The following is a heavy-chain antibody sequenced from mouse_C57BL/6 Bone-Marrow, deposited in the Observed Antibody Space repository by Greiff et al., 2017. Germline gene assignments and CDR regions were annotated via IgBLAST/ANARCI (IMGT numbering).Heavy chain of an antibody. CDR2: ISDGGSYT. Sequence: EVKLVESGGGLVKPGGSLKLSCAASGFTFSSYAMSWVRQTPEKRLEWVATISDGGSYTYYPDNVKGRFTISRDNAKNNLYLQMSPLKSEDTAMYYCARDEGKAYWGQGTLVTVSA. CDR3: ARDEGKAY. J-gene: IGHJ3*01. CDR1: GFTFSSYA. V-gene: IGHV5-4*01.